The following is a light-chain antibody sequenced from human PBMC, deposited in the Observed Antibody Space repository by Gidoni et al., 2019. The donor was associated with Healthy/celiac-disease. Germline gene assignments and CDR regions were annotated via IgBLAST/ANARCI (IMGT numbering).Light chain of an antibody. J-gene: IGKJ2*01. CDR2: SAS. Sequence: IQMTPSPSSLSAAVGDRLPITCRARPSISSILIWYQQKPGKPPKLLLYSASSLQSGVPSRCSGSGSGTDFTLTIISLQPEDFATYYCRQSHSTIMYTLXQXTKLEIK. V-gene: IGKV1-39*01. CDR1: PSISSI. CDR3: RQSHSTIMYT.